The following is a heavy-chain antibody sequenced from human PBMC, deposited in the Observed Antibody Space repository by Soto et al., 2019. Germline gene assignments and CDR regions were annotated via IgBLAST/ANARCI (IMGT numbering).Heavy chain of an antibody. CDR3: AKGRHSYYGLDV. J-gene: IGHJ6*02. CDR2: TSYMSKWSY. Sequence: SQTLSLTCAISGDSVSNNGAAWNWIRQSPSGGLEWLGRTSYMSKWSYDYAASMESRITIRPDTSKNQFSLQLISVTPEDTAVYYCAKGRHSYYGLDVWGQGTTVTGSS. V-gene: IGHV6-1*01. CDR1: GDSVSNNGAA.